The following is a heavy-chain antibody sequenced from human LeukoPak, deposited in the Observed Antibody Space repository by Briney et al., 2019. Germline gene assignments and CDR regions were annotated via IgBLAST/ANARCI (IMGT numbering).Heavy chain of an antibody. CDR2: INPNSGGT. CDR1: GYTFTGYY. V-gene: IGHV1-2*02. J-gene: IGHJ6*02. D-gene: IGHD2-2*01. CDR3: ARGACCSSTSCGYYYYYGMDV. Sequence: ASVKVSCKASGYTFTGYYMHWVRQAPGQGLEWMGWINPNSGGTNYAQKFQGRVTMTRDTSISTAYMELSRLRSDDTAVYYCARGACCSSTSCGYYYYYGMDVWGQGTTVTVSS.